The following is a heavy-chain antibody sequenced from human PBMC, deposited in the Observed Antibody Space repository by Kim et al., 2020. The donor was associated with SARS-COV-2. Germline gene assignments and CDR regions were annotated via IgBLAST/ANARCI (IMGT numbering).Heavy chain of an antibody. CDR2: INYRGST. V-gene: IGHV4-39*01. CDR3: ARLDYYGSGSFFFDY. J-gene: IGHJ4*02. CDR1: GGSISSSRYY. D-gene: IGHD3-10*01. Sequence: SETLSLTCTVSGGSISSSRYYWGWIRQPPGKGLEWIGSINYRGSTYYKPSLKSRVTISVDTSKNQFSLKLSSVTAADTAVYYCARLDYYGSGSFFFDYWGQGSLVSVSS.